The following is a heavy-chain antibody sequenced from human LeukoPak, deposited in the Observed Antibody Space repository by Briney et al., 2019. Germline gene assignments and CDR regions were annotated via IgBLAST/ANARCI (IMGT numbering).Heavy chain of an antibody. V-gene: IGHV3-23*01. Sequence: GGSLRLSCAASGFTFTSYSMNWVRQAPGKGLEWVSTISGGGSSTYYADSVKGRFTISRDNSKNTLYLQVNSLRAEDTAVYYCAKGGKWDVTPFDYWGQGTLVAVSS. CDR1: GFTFTSYS. CDR3: AKGGKWDVTPFDY. J-gene: IGHJ4*02. D-gene: IGHD1-26*01. CDR2: ISGGGSST.